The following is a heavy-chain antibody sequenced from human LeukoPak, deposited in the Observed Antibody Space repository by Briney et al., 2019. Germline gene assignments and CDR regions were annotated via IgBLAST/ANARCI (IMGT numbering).Heavy chain of an antibody. Sequence: GGSLRLSCAASGFIFSDYYMSWIRQTPGKGLEWLSYISSTSSDTNYADSVKGRFTISRDNAKKSLFLRMNSLRAEDTGVYYCAAPYYYGSGSLLNYYYGMDVWGKGTTVTVSS. J-gene: IGHJ6*04. CDR2: ISSTSSDT. CDR1: GFIFSDYY. V-gene: IGHV3-11*06. D-gene: IGHD3-10*01. CDR3: AAPYYYGSGSLLNYYYGMDV.